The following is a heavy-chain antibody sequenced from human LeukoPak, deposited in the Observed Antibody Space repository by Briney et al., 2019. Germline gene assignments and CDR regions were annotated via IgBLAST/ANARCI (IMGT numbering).Heavy chain of an antibody. CDR1: GGTFSSYA. J-gene: IGHJ3*02. V-gene: IGHV1-69*05. CDR2: IIPIFGTA. Sequence: SSVKVSCKASGGTFSSYAISWVRQAPGQGLEWMGRIIPIFGTANYAQKFQGRVTITTDESTSTAYMELSSLRSEDTAVYYCARDHTGTGGAFDIWGQGTMVTVSS. CDR3: ARDHTGTGGAFDI. D-gene: IGHD1-14*01.